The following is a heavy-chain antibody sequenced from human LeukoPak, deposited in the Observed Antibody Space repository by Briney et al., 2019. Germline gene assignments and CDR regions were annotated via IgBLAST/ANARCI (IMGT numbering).Heavy chain of an antibody. D-gene: IGHD6-19*01. CDR3: ARDRSSGWYAVDY. Sequence: SETLSLTCSVSRGSISSYYWSWIRQPAGKGPEWIGRVYSSGSTNYNPSLKSRVTMSIDTSKNQFSLKLSSVTAADTAVYYCARDRSSGWYAVDYWGQGTLVTVSS. CDR2: VYSSGST. J-gene: IGHJ4*02. CDR1: RGSISSYY. V-gene: IGHV4-4*07.